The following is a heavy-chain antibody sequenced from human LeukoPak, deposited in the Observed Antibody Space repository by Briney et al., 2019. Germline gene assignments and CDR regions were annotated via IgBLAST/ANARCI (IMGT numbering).Heavy chain of an antibody. J-gene: IGHJ4*02. V-gene: IGHV1-2*02. D-gene: IGHD2-2*01. Sequence: ASVKVSCKASGYTFTGYYMHWVRQALGQGLEWMGWINPNSGGTNYAQKFQGRVTMTRDTSISTAYMELSRLRSDDTAVYYCARLVCSSTSCHLDYWGQGTLVTVSS. CDR1: GYTFTGYY. CDR2: INPNSGGT. CDR3: ARLVCSSTSCHLDY.